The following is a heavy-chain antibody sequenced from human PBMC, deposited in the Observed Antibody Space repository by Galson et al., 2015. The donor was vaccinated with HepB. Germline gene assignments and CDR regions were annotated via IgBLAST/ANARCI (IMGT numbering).Heavy chain of an antibody. Sequence: SLRLSCAASGFTFSSYAMSWVRQAPGKGLEWVSAISGSGGSTYYADSVKGRFTISRDNSKNTLYLQMNSLRAEDTAVYYCAKDLSSWEYYDSSGPLGYWGQGTLVTVSS. CDR1: GFTFSSYA. CDR2: ISGSGGST. V-gene: IGHV3-23*01. CDR3: AKDLSSWEYYDSSGPLGY. D-gene: IGHD3-22*01. J-gene: IGHJ4*02.